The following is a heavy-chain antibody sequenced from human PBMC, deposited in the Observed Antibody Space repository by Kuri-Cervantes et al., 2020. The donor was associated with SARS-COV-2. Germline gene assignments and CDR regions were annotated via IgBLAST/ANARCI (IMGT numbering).Heavy chain of an antibody. J-gene: IGHJ4*02. D-gene: IGHD1-26*01. Sequence: LRLSCTVSGGSISSVDHYWSWIRQPPGKGLEWIGYIYYSGTTYYNPSLNRRVSISIDASKNQFSLKLTSVTAADTAVYYCARDLQKWEQPEYWGQGALVTVSS. CDR3: ARDLQKWEQPEY. V-gene: IGHV4-30-4*08. CDR2: IYYSGTT. CDR1: GGSISSVDHY.